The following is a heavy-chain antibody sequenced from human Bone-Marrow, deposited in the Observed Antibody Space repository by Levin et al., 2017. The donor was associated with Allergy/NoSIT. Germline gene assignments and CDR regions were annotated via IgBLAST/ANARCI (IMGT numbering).Heavy chain of an antibody. CDR1: GFTFSSYA. V-gene: IGHV3-23*01. CDR3: AKDRQDYGDYLGALFDY. D-gene: IGHD4-17*01. J-gene: IGHJ4*02. Sequence: ETLSLTCAASGFTFSSYAMSWVRQAPGKGLEWVSAISGSGGSTYYADSVKGRFTISRDNSKNTLYLQMNSLRAEDTAVYYCAKDRQDYGDYLGALFDYWGQGTLVTVSS. CDR2: ISGSGGST.